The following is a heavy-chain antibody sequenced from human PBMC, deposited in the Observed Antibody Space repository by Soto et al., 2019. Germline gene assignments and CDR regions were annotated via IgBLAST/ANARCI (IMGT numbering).Heavy chain of an antibody. V-gene: IGHV3-30-3*01. CDR3: ARDNNWFDP. CDR2: ISYDGSNK. Sequence: GGSLRLFCAASGFTFSSYAMHWVRQAPGKGLEWVAVISYDGSNKYYADSVKGRFTISRDNSKNTLYLQMNSLRAEDTAVYYCARDNNWFDPWGQGTLVTVSS. CDR1: GFTFSSYA. J-gene: IGHJ5*02.